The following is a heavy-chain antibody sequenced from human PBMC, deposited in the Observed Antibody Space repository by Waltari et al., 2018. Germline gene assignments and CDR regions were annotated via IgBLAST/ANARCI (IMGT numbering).Heavy chain of an antibody. J-gene: IGHJ4*02. CDR1: GFTFSSYA. V-gene: IGHV3-23*01. D-gene: IGHD1-26*01. CDR3: AKGEVGAYYFDY. CDR2: SSGSGGST. Sequence: EVQLLESGGGLVQPGGSLRLSCAASGFTFSSYAMSWVRQAPGKGLEWVSASSGSGGSTYYADSVKGRFTISRDNSKNTLYLQMNSLRAEDTAVYYCAKGEVGAYYFDYWGQGTLVTVSS.